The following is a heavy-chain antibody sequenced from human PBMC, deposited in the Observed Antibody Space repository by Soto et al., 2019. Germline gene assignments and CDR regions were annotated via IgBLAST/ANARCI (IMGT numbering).Heavy chain of an antibody. CDR2: ISGSGTST. J-gene: IGHJ4*02. CDR3: APTEQGRVAYFDY. Sequence: EVQLLESGGGLVQPGGSLRLSCAASGFTFSTFAMSWVRQAPGKGPEWVSGISGSGTSTYYADSVKGRFTISRDNSKNTLYLQMNSLRAEYTAVYYCAPTEQGRVAYFDYWGQGTLVTVSS. CDR1: GFTFSTFA. V-gene: IGHV3-23*01. D-gene: IGHD6-19*01.